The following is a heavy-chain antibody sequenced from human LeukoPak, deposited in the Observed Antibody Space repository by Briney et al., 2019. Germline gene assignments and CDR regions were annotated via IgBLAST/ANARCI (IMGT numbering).Heavy chain of an antibody. CDR1: GGSLSSSSYY. Sequence: SETLSLTCTVSGGSLSSSSYYWGWIRLPPGKGLEWIGRIYYSGSTYYNPSLKSQVTISVDTSKNQFSLKLSSVTAADTAVYYCATGGGLTTAGYWGQGTLVTVSS. CDR2: IYYSGST. V-gene: IGHV4-39*01. CDR3: ATGGGLTTAGY. J-gene: IGHJ4*02. D-gene: IGHD4-11*01.